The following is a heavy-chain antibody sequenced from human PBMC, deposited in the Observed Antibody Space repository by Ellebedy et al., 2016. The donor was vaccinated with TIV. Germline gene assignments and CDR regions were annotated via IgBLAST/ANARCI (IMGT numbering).Heavy chain of an antibody. J-gene: IGHJ3*02. Sequence: SETLSLTXTVSGGSITSGTYYWGWIRQPPGEGLEWIGSIHNSGSTYYNPSLKSRVTMSVDTSKNQFSLRLSSVTAADTAIYYCARTADGSFDIWGQGTMVTVSS. CDR3: ARTADGSFDI. CDR2: IHNSGST. D-gene: IGHD2-21*02. CDR1: GGSITSGTYY. V-gene: IGHV4-39*07.